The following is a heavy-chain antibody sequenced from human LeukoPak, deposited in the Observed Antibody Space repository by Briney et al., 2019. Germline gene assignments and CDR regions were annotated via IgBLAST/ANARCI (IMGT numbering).Heavy chain of an antibody. CDR3: AREGGGLDY. D-gene: IGHD3-16*01. J-gene: IGHJ4*02. V-gene: IGHV4-34*01. CDR2: INHSGST. CDR1: GGSFNVYY. Sequence: ASETLSLTCAVYGGSFNVYYWTWIRQPPGKGLEWIGEINHSGSTNYNPSLKSRVSISVDTSKNQFSLNLSSVTAADTAVYYCAREGGGLDYWGQGTLVTVSS.